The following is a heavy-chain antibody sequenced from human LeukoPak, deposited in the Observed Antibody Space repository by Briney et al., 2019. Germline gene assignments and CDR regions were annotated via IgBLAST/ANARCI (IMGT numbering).Heavy chain of an antibody. CDR2: INHSGST. CDR3: ARGGVGASDY. CDR1: GGSFSGYY. D-gene: IGHD1-26*01. J-gene: IGHJ4*02. Sequence: SETLSLTCAVYGGSFSGYYWGWVRQPPGRGLEWIGEINHSGSTNYNPSLKRRITISVDTAKIQFSLKRSSAADADTAVYYCARGGVGASDYWGQGTMVTVSS. V-gene: IGHV4-34*01.